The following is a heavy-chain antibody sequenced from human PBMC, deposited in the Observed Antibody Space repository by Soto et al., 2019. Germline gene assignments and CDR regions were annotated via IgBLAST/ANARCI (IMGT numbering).Heavy chain of an antibody. Sequence: PGGSLRLSCAASGFTFSSYAMHWVRQAPGKGLEWVAVISYDGSNKYYADSVKGRFTISRDNSKNTLYLQMNSLRAEDTAVYYCASGLTGTTSHYYYYGMDVWGQGTTVTVSS. CDR2: ISYDGSNK. CDR1: GFTFSSYA. J-gene: IGHJ6*02. D-gene: IGHD1-7*01. V-gene: IGHV3-30-3*01. CDR3: ASGLTGTTSHYYYYGMDV.